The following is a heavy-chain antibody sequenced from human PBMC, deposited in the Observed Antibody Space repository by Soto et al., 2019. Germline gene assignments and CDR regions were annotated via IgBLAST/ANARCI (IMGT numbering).Heavy chain of an antibody. D-gene: IGHD3-3*01. J-gene: IGHJ4*02. V-gene: IGHV4-31*03. CDR2: IYYSGST. Sequence: SETLSLTCTVSGGSISSGGYYWSWIRQHPGKGLEWIGYIYYSGSTYYNPSLKSRVTISVDTSKNQFSLKLSSVTAADTAVYYCAINFWSGYEYYFDYWGQGTLVTVSS. CDR3: AINFWSGYEYYFDY. CDR1: GGSISSGGYY.